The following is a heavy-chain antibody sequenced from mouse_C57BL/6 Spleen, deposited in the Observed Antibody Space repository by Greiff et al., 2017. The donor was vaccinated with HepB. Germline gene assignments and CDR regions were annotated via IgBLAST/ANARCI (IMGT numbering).Heavy chain of an antibody. CDR1: GFTFTDYY. J-gene: IGHJ4*01. D-gene: IGHD1-1*01. Sequence: EVKLMESGGGLVQPGGSLSLSCAASGFTFTDYYMSWVRQPPGKALEWLSFIRNKANGYTTEYSASVKGRFTISRDNSQSILYLQMNALRAEDSATYYCARYYYGSSSSMDYWGQGTSVTVSS. V-gene: IGHV7-3*01. CDR3: ARYYYGSSSSMDY. CDR2: IRNKANGYTT.